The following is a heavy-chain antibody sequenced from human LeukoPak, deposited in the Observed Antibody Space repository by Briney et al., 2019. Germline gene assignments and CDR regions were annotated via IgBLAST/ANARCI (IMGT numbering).Heavy chain of an antibody. Sequence: ASVKVSCKASGCTFTGYYMHWVRQAPGQGLEWMGWINANSGDTDYAPKFQGRVTMTRDTSISTAYMEVTRLTSDDTAIYYCARVLGSRVDPWGQGTLVTVTS. CDR2: INANSGDT. CDR3: ARVLGSRVDP. CDR1: GCTFTGYY. J-gene: IGHJ5*02. V-gene: IGHV1-2*02.